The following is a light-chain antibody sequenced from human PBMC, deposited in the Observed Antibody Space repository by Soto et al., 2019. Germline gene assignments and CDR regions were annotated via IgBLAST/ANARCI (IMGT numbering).Light chain of an antibody. J-gene: IGLJ2*01. CDR2: LNSDGSH. Sequence: QLVLTQSPSASASLGASVKLTCTLSSGHSSYAIAWHQQQPEKGPRYLMKLNSDGSHSKGDGIPDRFSGSSSGAERYLTISRLQSEDEADYYCQTWDTGIQVFGGGTKLT. CDR1: SGHSSYA. CDR3: QTWDTGIQV. V-gene: IGLV4-69*01.